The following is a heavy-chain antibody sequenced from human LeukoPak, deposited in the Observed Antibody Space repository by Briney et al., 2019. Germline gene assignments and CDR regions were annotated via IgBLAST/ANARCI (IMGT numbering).Heavy chain of an antibody. CDR2: IYYSGST. CDR3: AKTSWNPAGYFDY. V-gene: IGHV4-39*01. Sequence: SETLSLTCAVSGGSISSSYYWGWIRQPPGKGLEWIGSIYYSGSTYYNPSLKSRVTISVDTSKNQFSLKLSSVTAADTAVYYCAKTSWNPAGYFDYWGQGTLVTVSS. CDR1: GGSISSSYY. J-gene: IGHJ4*02. D-gene: IGHD1-1*01.